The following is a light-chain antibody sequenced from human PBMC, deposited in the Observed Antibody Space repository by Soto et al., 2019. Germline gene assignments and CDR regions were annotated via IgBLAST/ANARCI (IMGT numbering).Light chain of an antibody. CDR3: QQYHSWPA. Sequence: EIVMTQSPATLSVSPGERATLSCRASQSVFSSLAWYQQRPGQAPRLLIYGSATRGTGIPDRFSGSGSGTEFTLTISSLQSEDSAVYYCQQYHSWPAFGQGTRLEIK. CDR2: GSA. V-gene: IGKV3-15*01. J-gene: IGKJ5*01. CDR1: QSVFSS.